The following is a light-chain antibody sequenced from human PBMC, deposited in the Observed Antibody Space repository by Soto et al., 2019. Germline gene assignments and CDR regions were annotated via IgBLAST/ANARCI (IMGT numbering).Light chain of an antibody. J-gene: IGLJ2*01. CDR3: ATWDLTLSAGVL. CDR2: DDH. Sequence: QSVLTQPPSVSAAPGQRVSISCSGGSSNIGKNSVSWYQQLPATAPKLLIYDDHQRPSGIPDRFSASESGTSATLDITGLQPADEADYYCATWDLTLSAGVLFGGGTKLTVL. CDR1: SSNIGKNS. V-gene: IGLV1-51*01.